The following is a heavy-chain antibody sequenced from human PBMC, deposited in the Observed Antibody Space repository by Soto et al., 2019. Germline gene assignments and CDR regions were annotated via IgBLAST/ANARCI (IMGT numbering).Heavy chain of an antibody. CDR1: GFTFSDYY. CDR3: ARDSSVTPRPLDY. D-gene: IGHD2-8*01. Sequence: KPGGSLRLSCAASGFTFSDYYMNWIRQAPGKGLEWVSYISSSSSYAIYADSVKGRFTVSRDNAKNSLFLQMNSLRAEDTAIYYCARDSSVTPRPLDYWGQGTLVTVSS. V-gene: IGHV3-11*06. CDR2: ISSSSSYA. J-gene: IGHJ4*02.